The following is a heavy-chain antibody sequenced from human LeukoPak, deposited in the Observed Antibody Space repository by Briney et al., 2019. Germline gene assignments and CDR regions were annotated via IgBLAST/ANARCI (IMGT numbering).Heavy chain of an antibody. CDR2: IKSKTDGGTT. J-gene: IGHJ1*01. CDR1: GFTFSNAW. CDR3: TARYCRSTSCYGEYFQR. Sequence: GGSLRLSCAASGFTFSNAWMSWVRQAPGKGREWFGRIKSKTDGGTTDYAAPVKGRFTISRDDSKNTRYLQMNSLKTEDTAVYYCTARYCRSTSCYGEYFQRWGQGTLVTVSS. D-gene: IGHD2-2*01. V-gene: IGHV3-15*01.